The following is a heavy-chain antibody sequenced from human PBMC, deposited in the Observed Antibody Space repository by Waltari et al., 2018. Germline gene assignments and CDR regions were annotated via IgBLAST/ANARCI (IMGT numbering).Heavy chain of an antibody. CDR3: ARVASLYGDFSTVHY. J-gene: IGHJ4*02. Sequence: QLVQSGGEGKKPGASVKAACVLDAYPSTGLQTNWVRQAAGQGLEWMGRINPNTGSAHYAQKFQGRITFTSDASISTAYLELGSLRSDDTAVIFCARVASLYGDFSTVHYWGQGTVVNVSP. D-gene: IGHD2-21*01. CDR1: AYPSTGLQ. CDR2: INPNTGSA. V-gene: IGHV1-2*06.